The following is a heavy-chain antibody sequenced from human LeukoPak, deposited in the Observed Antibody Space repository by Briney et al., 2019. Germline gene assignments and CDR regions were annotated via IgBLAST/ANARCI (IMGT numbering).Heavy chain of an antibody. CDR2: INAYNGNT. Sequence: ASVKVSCKASGYTFTGYYMHWVRQAPGQGLEWMGWINAYNGNTNYAQKLQGRVTMTTDTSTSTAYMELRSLRSDDTAVYYCARDGGSYQGSDPWGQGTLVTVSS. CDR3: ARDGGSYQGSDP. D-gene: IGHD1-26*01. V-gene: IGHV1-18*04. CDR1: GYTFTGYY. J-gene: IGHJ5*02.